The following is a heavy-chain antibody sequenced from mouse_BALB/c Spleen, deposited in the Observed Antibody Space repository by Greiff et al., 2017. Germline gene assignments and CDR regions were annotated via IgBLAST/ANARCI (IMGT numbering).Heavy chain of an antibody. CDR1: GYTFTSYW. Sequence: QVQLQQSGAELAKPGASVKMSCKACGYTFTSYWMHWVKQRPGQGLEWIGYINPSTGYTEYNQKFKDKATLTADKSSSTAYMQLSSLTSEDSAVYYCARSIAGDRYGAMDYWGQGTSVTVSS. D-gene: IGHD2-14*01. CDR3: ARSIAGDRYGAMDY. J-gene: IGHJ4*01. CDR2: INPSTGYT. V-gene: IGHV1-7*01.